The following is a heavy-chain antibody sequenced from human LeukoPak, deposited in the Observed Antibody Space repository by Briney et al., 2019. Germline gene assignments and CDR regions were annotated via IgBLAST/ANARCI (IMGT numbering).Heavy chain of an antibody. V-gene: IGHV4-59*01. CDR2: IYYSGST. J-gene: IGHJ4*02. CDR1: GGSINSYY. Sequence: SETLSLTCTVSGGSINSYYWSWIRQPPGKGLEWIGYIYYSGSTNYNPSLKSRVTISVDTSKNQFSLKLSSVTAADTAVYYCARAPRRTMIVVAIPHYFDYWGQGTLVTVSS. D-gene: IGHD3-22*01. CDR3: ARAPRRTMIVVAIPHYFDY.